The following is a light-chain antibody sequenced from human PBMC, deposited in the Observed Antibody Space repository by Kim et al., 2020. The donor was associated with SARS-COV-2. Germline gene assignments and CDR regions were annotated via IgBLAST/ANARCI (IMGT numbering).Light chain of an antibody. CDR3: CSYAGGYTHVV. V-gene: IGLV2-11*01. CDR2: DVS. CDR1: SSDVGAYNY. J-gene: IGLJ2*01. Sequence: QSALTQPRSVSGSPGQSVTISCTGTSSDVGAYNYVSWYQQHPGKAPKLMISDVSKRPSGVPDRFSGSKSGNTASLTISGLQTEDEADYYCCSYAGGYTHVVFGGGTQLSFL.